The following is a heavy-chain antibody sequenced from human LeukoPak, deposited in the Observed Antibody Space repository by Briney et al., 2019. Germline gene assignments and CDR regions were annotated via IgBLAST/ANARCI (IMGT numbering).Heavy chain of an antibody. V-gene: IGHV3-74*01. CDR2: INSDGSST. J-gene: IGHJ6*02. Sequence: GGSLRLSCAASGFTFSSYWMHWVRQAPGKGLVWVSRINSDGSSTSYADSVKGRFTISRDNAKNTLYLQMNSLRAEDTAVYYCARELPDSRYCSSTSCYGDYYGMDVWGQGTTVTVSS. CDR3: ARELPDSRYCSSTSCYGDYYGMDV. D-gene: IGHD2-2*01. CDR1: GFTFSSYW.